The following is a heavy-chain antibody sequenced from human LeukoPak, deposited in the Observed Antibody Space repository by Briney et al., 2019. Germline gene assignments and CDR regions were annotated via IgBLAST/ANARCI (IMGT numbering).Heavy chain of an antibody. D-gene: IGHD1-26*01. CDR3: ARVAVGAAYYFDY. CDR1: GFTFNTYS. V-gene: IGHV3-21*01. CDR2: ISSSSSYI. Sequence: PGGSLRLSCEASGFTFNTYSMNWARQAPGKGLEWVSSISSSSSYIYYADSVKGRFTISRDNAKNSLYLQMNSLRAEDTAVYYCARVAVGAAYYFDYWGQGTLVTVSS. J-gene: IGHJ4*02.